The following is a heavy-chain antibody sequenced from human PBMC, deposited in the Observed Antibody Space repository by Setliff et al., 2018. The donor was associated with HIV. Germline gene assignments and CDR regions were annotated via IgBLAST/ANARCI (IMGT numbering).Heavy chain of an antibody. Sequence: PSETLSLTCRVYGGSITSGNYYWGWIRQAPGKGLERIASMIYGGDTWYNPSLKSRVTIYVDTANNEISLRLSSVTAEDTAVYRCARPHSGRGGGAWFDPWGQGIQVTVSS. V-gene: IGHV4-39*01. D-gene: IGHD6-19*01. CDR1: GGSITSGNYY. CDR2: MIYGGDT. CDR3: ARPHSGRGGGAWFDP. J-gene: IGHJ5*02.